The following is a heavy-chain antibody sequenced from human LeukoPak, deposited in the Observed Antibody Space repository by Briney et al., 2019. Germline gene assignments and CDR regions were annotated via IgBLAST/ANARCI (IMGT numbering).Heavy chain of an antibody. V-gene: IGHV3-23*01. Sequence: PGGSLRLSCAASGFTFSSYAMSWVRQAPGKGLEWVSAISGSGGSTYYADSVKGRFTISRDNAKNSLYLQMDSLRAEDTAVYYCARGLDYDSSGLTDYWGQGTLVTVSS. J-gene: IGHJ4*02. CDR2: ISGSGGST. CDR3: ARGLDYDSSGLTDY. D-gene: IGHD3-22*01. CDR1: GFTFSSYA.